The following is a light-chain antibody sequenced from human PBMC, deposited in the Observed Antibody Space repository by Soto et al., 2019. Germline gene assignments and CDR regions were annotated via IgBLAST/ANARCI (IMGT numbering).Light chain of an antibody. V-gene: IGKV3-11*01. J-gene: IGKJ4*01. CDR1: QSVSSS. Sequence: EIVLTQSPATLSLSPGERATLSCRASQSVSSSLAWFQQKPGQPPRLLIYDASNRATGIPARFSGSGSGTDFTLTISSLEPEDFAVYYCQQRSGWLLTCGGGTKVQIK. CDR3: QQRSGWLLT. CDR2: DAS.